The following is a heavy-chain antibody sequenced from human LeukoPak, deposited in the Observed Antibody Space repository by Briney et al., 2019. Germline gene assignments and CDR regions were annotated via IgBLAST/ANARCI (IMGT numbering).Heavy chain of an antibody. Sequence: PGGSLRLSCAASGFTVSSNYMSWVRQAPGKGLEWVSVIYSGGSTYYADSVKGRFTISRDNSKNTLYLQMNSLRAEDTAVYYCARGPQGVNGYYYYYYGMDVWGQGTTVTVSS. V-gene: IGHV3-66*01. CDR1: GFTVSSNY. D-gene: IGHD3-10*01. J-gene: IGHJ6*02. CDR3: ARGPQGVNGYYYYYYGMDV. CDR2: IYSGGST.